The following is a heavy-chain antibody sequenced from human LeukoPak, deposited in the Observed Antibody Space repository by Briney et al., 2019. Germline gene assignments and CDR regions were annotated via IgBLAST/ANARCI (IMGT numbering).Heavy chain of an antibody. Sequence: ASVKVSCKASGYTFTSYGISWVRPAPGQGLAWMGWISAYNGNTNYAQKLQGRVTMTTDTSTSTAYMELRSLRSDDTAVYYCARDQDIVVVTDSGGWFDPWGQGTLVTVSS. CDR3: ARDQDIVVVTDSGGWFDP. CDR1: GYTFTSYG. D-gene: IGHD2-21*02. V-gene: IGHV1-18*01. J-gene: IGHJ5*02. CDR2: ISAYNGNT.